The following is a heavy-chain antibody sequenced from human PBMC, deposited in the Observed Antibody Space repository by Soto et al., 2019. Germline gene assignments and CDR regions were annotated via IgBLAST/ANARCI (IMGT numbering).Heavy chain of an antibody. Sequence: GGSLRLSCAASGFTFSSYAMHWVRQAPGKGLEWVAVISYDGSNKYYADSVKGRFTISRDNSKNTLYLQMNSLRAEDTAVYYCARGDYYDTSGPFSDAFDIWGQGTMVTVSS. CDR1: GFTFSSYA. V-gene: IGHV3-30-3*01. J-gene: IGHJ3*02. CDR2: ISYDGSNK. CDR3: ARGDYYDTSGPFSDAFDI. D-gene: IGHD3-22*01.